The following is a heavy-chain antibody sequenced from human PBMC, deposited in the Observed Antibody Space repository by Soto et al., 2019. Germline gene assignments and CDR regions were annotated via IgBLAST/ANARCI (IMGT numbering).Heavy chain of an antibody. CDR3: ARDPERYDYIWGSNNWFDP. Sequence: ASVKVSCKASGGTFSSYTISWVRQAPGQGLEWMGRIIPILGITNYAQKFQGRVTITADKSTSTAYMKLSNLRSEDTAVYYYARDPERYDYIWGSNNWFDPWGQGTLVTVSS. CDR2: IIPILGIT. J-gene: IGHJ5*02. CDR1: GGTFSSYT. D-gene: IGHD3-16*01. V-gene: IGHV1-69*04.